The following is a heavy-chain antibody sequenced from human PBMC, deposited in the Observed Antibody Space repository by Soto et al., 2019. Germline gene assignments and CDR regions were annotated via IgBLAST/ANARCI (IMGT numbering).Heavy chain of an antibody. Sequence: GGSLRLSCAASGFTFSSYAMSWVRQAPGKGLEWVSAISGSGGSTYYADSVKGRFTISRDNSKNTLYLQMNSLRAEDTAVYYCAKTYSSGWGAKYYFDYWGQGTLVTVSS. CDR2: ISGSGGST. CDR1: GFTFSSYA. CDR3: AKTYSSGWGAKYYFDY. D-gene: IGHD6-19*01. V-gene: IGHV3-23*01. J-gene: IGHJ4*02.